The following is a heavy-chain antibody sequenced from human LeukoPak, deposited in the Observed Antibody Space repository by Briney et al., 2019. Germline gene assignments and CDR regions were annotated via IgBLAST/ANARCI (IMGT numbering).Heavy chain of an antibody. CDR3: ARATVVAGYCTTTRCYKPFDI. J-gene: IGHJ3*02. CDR1: GGTFSSYA. V-gene: IGHV1-69*05. Sequence: SVKVSCKASGGTFSSYAISWVRQAPAQGLEWMGEIIPIFGTANYAQKFQGRVTITTDESTSTAYMELSSLRSEDTAVYFCARATVVAGYCTTTRCYKPFDIWGQGTMVTVSS. D-gene: IGHD2-2*02. CDR2: IIPIFGTA.